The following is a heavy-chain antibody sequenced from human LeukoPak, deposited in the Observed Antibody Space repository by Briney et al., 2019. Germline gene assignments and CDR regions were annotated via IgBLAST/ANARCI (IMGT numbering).Heavy chain of an antibody. CDR2: ISSDGSNK. D-gene: IGHD2-21*02. CDR3: ARQEVVVVTALIYYYYGMDV. Sequence: GGSLRLSCAASGFTFSSYAMHRVRQAPGKGLEWVAFISSDGSNKYYAASVKGRFTISRDNAKNSLYLQMNSLRAEDTAVYYCARQEVVVVTALIYYYYGMDVWGQGTTVTVSS. J-gene: IGHJ6*02. CDR1: GFTFSSYA. V-gene: IGHV3-30-3*01.